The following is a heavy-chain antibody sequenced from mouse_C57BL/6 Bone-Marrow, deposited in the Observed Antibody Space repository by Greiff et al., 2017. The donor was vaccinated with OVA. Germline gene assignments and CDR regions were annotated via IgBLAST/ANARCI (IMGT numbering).Heavy chain of an antibody. CDR2: ILPGSGST. Sequence: VKLQESGAELMKPGDSVKLSCKATGYTFTGYWIEWVKQRPGHGLEWIGEILPGSGSTNYNEKFKGKATFTADTSSNTAYMQLSSLTTEDSAIDYCARLGVYDGYYEDFYYWGQGTTLTVSA. J-gene: IGHJ2*01. V-gene: IGHV1-9*01. CDR3: ARLGVYDGYYEDFYY. D-gene: IGHD2-3*01. CDR1: GYTFTGYW.